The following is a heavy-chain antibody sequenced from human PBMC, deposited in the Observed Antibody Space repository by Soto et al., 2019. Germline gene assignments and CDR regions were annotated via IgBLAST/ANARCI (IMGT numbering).Heavy chain of an antibody. CDR2: ISYDGSNK. CDR1: GFTFSSYA. CDR3: ARDRGRLPAFFDY. D-gene: IGHD3-10*01. Sequence: GGSLRLSCAASGFTFSSYAMHWVRQAPGKGLEWVAVISYDGSNKYYADSVKGRFTISRDNSKNTLYLQMNSLRAEDTAVYYCARDRGRLPAFFDYWGQGTLVTVSS. J-gene: IGHJ4*02. V-gene: IGHV3-30-3*01.